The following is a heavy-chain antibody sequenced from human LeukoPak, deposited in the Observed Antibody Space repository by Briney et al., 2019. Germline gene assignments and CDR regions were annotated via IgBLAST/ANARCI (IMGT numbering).Heavy chain of an antibody. J-gene: IGHJ4*02. Sequence: QPGGSLRLSCAASGFTFSTYEMHWVRQAPGKGLEWVSDISSSGSTVYYADSVKGRFTTSRDNAKNFLYLQMHSPRAEDTAVYYCSLLAVASPQDYWGQGTLVTVSS. V-gene: IGHV3-48*03. CDR2: ISSSGSTV. D-gene: IGHD6-19*01. CDR3: SLLAVASPQDY. CDR1: GFTFSTYE.